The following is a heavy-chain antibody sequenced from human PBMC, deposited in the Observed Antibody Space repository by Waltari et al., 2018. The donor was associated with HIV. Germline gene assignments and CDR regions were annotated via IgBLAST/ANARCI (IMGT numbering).Heavy chain of an antibody. CDR3: AKDRVPYSGYDSFDY. D-gene: IGHD5-12*01. Sequence: QVQLVESGGGVVQPGRSLRLSCVASGFPFSSYGMHWVRPAPGKGLEWVAVVWFDGSTNYYADSVKGRFSISRDSSKNTLYLQMSSLRAEDTAMYYCAKDRVPYSGYDSFDYWGQGTLVTVSS. CDR2: VWFDGSTN. CDR1: GFPFSSYG. J-gene: IGHJ4*02. V-gene: IGHV3-30*18.